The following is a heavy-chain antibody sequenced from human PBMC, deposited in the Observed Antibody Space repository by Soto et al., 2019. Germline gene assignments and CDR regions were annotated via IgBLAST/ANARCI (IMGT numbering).Heavy chain of an antibody. D-gene: IGHD3-22*01. J-gene: IGHJ4*02. V-gene: IGHV2-5*02. CDR3: AHGSNYYYDSSGYYFFDY. CDR1: GFSLSTSGVG. Sequence: SGPTLVNPIHTLTLTCTFSGFSLSTSGVGVGWIRQPPGKALEWLALIYWDDDKRYSPSLKSRLTITKDTSKNQVVLTMTNMDPVDTATYYCAHGSNYYYDSSGYYFFDYWGQGTLVTVSS. CDR2: IYWDDDK.